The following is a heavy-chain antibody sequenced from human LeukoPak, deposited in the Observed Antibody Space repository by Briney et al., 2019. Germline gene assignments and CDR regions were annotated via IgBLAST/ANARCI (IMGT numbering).Heavy chain of an antibody. Sequence: ASVKVSCKASGGTFSSYTISWVRQAPGQGLEWMGRIIPILGIANYAQKFQGRVTITADKSTSTAYMELSSLRSEDTAVYYCARDRPPEGWFDPWGQGTLVTVSS. J-gene: IGHJ5*02. D-gene: IGHD1-14*01. CDR2: IIPILGIA. V-gene: IGHV1-69*04. CDR1: GGTFSSYT. CDR3: ARDRPPEGWFDP.